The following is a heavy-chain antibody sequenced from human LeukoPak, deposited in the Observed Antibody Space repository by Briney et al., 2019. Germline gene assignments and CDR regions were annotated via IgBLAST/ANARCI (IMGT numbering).Heavy chain of an antibody. V-gene: IGHV4-59*08. D-gene: IGHD7-27*01. CDR3: ARHPGASFDS. CDR2: IYYTGNT. J-gene: IGHJ4*02. CDR1: GGSMNNYY. Sequence: PSETLSLTCTVSGGSMNNYYWSWIRQPPGRRLEWIGYIYYTGNTTYNPSLKSRVTISIDRSKNLFSLKLTSVTVADTAVYFCARHPGASFDSWGQGNLVTVSS.